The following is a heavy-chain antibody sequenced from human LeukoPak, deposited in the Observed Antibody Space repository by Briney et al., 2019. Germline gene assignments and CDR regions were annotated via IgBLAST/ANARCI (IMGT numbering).Heavy chain of an antibody. V-gene: IGHV3-21*06. CDR3: TRDPSDY. Sequence: PGGSLRLSCAASGFSFSTYSMNWVRQAPGKGLEWVSSIGSSPTYTFYAASVKGRFTISRDNAKNSPFLQMNSLTAEDTAVYYCTRDPSDYWGQGTLVTVSS. CDR1: GFSFSTYS. CDR2: IGSSPTYT. J-gene: IGHJ4*02.